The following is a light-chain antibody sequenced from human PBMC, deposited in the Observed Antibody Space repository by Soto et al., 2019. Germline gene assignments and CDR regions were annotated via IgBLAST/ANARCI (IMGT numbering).Light chain of an antibody. J-gene: IGLJ1*01. CDR1: SSNVGSYNL. CDR2: EVS. V-gene: IGLV2-23*02. Sequence: QSVLTQPASVSGSPGQSITISCTGTSSNVGSYNLVSWYQQHPGKAPKLMIYEVSKRPSGVSNRFSGSKSGNTASLTISGLQAEDEADYHCCSYAGSYTYAFGPGTKVTVL. CDR3: CSYAGSYTYA.